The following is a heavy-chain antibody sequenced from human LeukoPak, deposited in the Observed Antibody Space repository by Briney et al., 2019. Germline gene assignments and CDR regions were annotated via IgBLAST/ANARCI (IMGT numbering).Heavy chain of an antibody. V-gene: IGHV3-66*01. CDR3: ARDIPYDSSGYYYRLDY. CDR2: IYSGGST. Sequence: GGSLRLSCAASGFTVSSHYMSWVRQAPGKGLEWVSVIYSGGSTYFAGSVKGRFTISRDNSKNTLYLQMNSLRAEDTAVYYCARDIPYDSSGYYYRLDYWGQGTLVTVSS. CDR1: GFTVSSHY. D-gene: IGHD3-22*01. J-gene: IGHJ4*02.